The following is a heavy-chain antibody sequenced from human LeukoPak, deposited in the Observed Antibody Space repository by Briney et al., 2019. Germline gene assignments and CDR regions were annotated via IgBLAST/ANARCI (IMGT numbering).Heavy chain of an antibody. J-gene: IGHJ6*02. CDR1: GFTFGSYW. CDR3: ARAETAAGLSAGWRYYGMDV. Sequence: GGSLRLSCAASGFTFGSYWMSWVRQAPGKGLEWVANIKHDGSVQFYVDSVKGRFTISRDSTKNSLYLQMNSLRAEDTAVYYCARAETAAGLSAGWRYYGMDVWGQGTTVTVYS. V-gene: IGHV3-7*01. D-gene: IGHD6-13*01. CDR2: IKHDGSVQ.